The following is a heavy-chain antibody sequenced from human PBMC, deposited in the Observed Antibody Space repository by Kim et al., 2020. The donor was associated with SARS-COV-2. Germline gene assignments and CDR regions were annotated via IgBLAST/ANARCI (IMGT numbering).Heavy chain of an antibody. V-gene: IGHV3-15*01. J-gene: IGHJ4*02. CDR2: IKSKTDGGTT. CDR1: GFTFSNAW. CDR3: TTRVLYGSGSYYLL. Sequence: GGSLRLSCAASGFTFSNAWMSWVRQAPGKGLEWVGRIKSKTDGGTTDYAAPVKGRFTISRDDSKNTLYLQMNSLKTEDTAVYYCTTRVLYGSGSYYLLWGQGTLVTVSS. D-gene: IGHD3-10*01.